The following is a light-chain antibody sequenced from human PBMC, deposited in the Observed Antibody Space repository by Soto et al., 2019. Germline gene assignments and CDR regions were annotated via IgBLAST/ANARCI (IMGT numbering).Light chain of an antibody. CDR3: QQRSNGPPLT. Sequence: EVVLTQSPGTLSLSPGERATLSCRASQSVSSQLAWYQQKPGQAPRLLIYDASNRATGIPARFSGSGSGTDFTLTISSLEPEDFAVYYCQQRSNGPPLTFGGGTKVDIK. CDR1: QSVSSQ. CDR2: DAS. J-gene: IGKJ4*01. V-gene: IGKV3-11*01.